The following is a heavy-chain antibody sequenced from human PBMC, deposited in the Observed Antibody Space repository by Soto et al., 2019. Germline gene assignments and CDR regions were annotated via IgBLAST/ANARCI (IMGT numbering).Heavy chain of an antibody. D-gene: IGHD6-19*01. CDR1: GFIFSSYW. CDR2: IKEDGSEK. CDR3: ARNSYSSGWYPKYYFDY. V-gene: IGHV3-7*03. Sequence: GGSLRLSCAASGFIFSSYWMSWVRQAPGKGLEWVANIKEDGSEKYYVDSVKGRFTTSRDNAKNSLYLQINSLRAEDTAVYYCARNSYSSGWYPKYYFDYWGQGTLVTVSS. J-gene: IGHJ4*02.